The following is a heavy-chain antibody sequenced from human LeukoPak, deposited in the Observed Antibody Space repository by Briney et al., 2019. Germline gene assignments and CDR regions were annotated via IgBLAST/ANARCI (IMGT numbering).Heavy chain of an antibody. CDR1: GFTFSSYA. J-gene: IGHJ6*02. CDR2: IRGSGSST. Sequence: PGGSLRLSCAASGFTFSSYAMSWVRQAPGKGLEWVSAIRGSGSSTSYADSVTGRFTISRDNSNNTLYLQMNSLRAEDTAVYYCAKGVLPVATNLNYYYYGLDVWGQGTTVTVSS. CDR3: AKGVLPVATNLNYYYYGLDV. V-gene: IGHV3-23*01. D-gene: IGHD2-2*01.